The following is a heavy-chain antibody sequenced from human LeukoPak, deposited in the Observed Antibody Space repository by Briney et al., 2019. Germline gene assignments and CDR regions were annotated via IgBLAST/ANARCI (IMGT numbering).Heavy chain of an antibody. CDR3: AKGRRDRYGYGYYFDY. CDR1: GFTLNSYP. J-gene: IGHJ4*02. D-gene: IGHD5-18*01. V-gene: IGHV3-23*01. CDR2: IGGSGGST. Sequence: GGPLSLFCAASGFTLNSYPMSCVPDAPREALEWVSYIGGSGGSTYYADSVKGRLTISRDNSKNTLYLHMNRLRAEHTAVYYCAKGRRDRYGYGYYFDYWGQGNLVTVSS.